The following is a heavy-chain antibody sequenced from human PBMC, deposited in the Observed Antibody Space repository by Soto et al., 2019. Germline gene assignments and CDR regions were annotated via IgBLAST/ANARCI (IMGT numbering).Heavy chain of an antibody. V-gene: IGHV3-7*04. CDR1: GLTLSRYW. CDR2: IKEDGGKT. CDR3: SRDYYGPGPD. Sequence: ESGGGLVQPGGSLRLSCVASGLTLSRYWMSWVCQAPGKGLEWVANIKEDGGKTYYVDSVKGRFTISRDNAKNSVYLQMNSLRVEDTAVYYCSRDYYGPGPDWGQGTLVIVSS. D-gene: IGHD3-22*01. J-gene: IGHJ4*02.